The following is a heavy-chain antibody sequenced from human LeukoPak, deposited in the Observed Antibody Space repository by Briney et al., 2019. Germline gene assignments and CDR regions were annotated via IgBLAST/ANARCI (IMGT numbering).Heavy chain of an antibody. Sequence: SETLSLTCTVSGGSVSSGSFYWSWIRQPPGKGLEWIGYIYYSGSTNYNPSLKSRVTISVDTSKDQFSLKLSSVTAADTAVYYCAGSREVRGVRLFGEYDYWGQGTLVTVSS. D-gene: IGHD3-10*01. CDR1: GGSVSSGSFY. V-gene: IGHV4-61*01. CDR2: IYYSGST. J-gene: IGHJ4*02. CDR3: AGSREVRGVRLFGEYDY.